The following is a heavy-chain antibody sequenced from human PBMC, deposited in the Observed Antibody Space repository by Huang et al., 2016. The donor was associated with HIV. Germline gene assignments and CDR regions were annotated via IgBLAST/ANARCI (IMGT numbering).Heavy chain of an antibody. CDR1: GFDFSKYS. CDR2: SSGTSSNI. D-gene: IGHD3-22*01. CDR3: ARTEMEYYYGSSGYYPDY. Sequence: EVQLVESGGALVQPGGSLKLSCVVSGFDFSKYSMNWVGQAPGKGLEWVSYSSGTSSNIYYADSVKGRFTIYRDNAKNSVFLQMRSLRAEDTALYYCARTEMEYYYGSSGYYPDYWGQGTQVTVSS. J-gene: IGHJ4*02. V-gene: IGHV3-48*01.